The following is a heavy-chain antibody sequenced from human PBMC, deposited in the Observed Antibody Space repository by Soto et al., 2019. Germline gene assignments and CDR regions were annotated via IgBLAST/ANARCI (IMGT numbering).Heavy chain of an antibody. J-gene: IGHJ3*02. D-gene: IGHD3-10*01. CDR1: GFIFSDYA. CDR2: ISGTGSAT. Sequence: EVQLLESGGGLVQPGGSLRLSCAASGFIFSDYAMSWVRQAQGKGLEWVASISGTGSATHHADSVKGRFIISRDNSKKTVYLQMNSLRPDDTAKYYCSKDRALLWFPESSDGFDMWGQGSMVTVSS. V-gene: IGHV3-23*01. CDR3: SKDRALLWFPESSDGFDM.